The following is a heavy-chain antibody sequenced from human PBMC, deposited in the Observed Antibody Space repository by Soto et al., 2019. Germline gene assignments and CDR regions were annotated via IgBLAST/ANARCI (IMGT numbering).Heavy chain of an antibody. CDR2: IKQDGSEK. V-gene: IGHV3-7*01. D-gene: IGHD5-12*01. CDR1: GFTFSSYW. CDR3: ARDDFVRAAATKDYYDGMDA. J-gene: IGHJ6*02. Sequence: GGSLRLSCEAAGFTFSSYWMSWARQAPGKGLEWVANIKQDGSEKYYVDSVEGRFTISRDNAKNSLYLQMHSLRGEDTAVYYCARDDFVRAAATKDYYDGMDAWGQGTTVTVSS.